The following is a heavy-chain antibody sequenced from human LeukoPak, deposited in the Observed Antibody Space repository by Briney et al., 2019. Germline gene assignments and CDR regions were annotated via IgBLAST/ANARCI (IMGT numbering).Heavy chain of an antibody. Sequence: GGSLRRSSSASGFTFSSFARGWLRPATGNGVEWVTSISGSGGSTYYADSVKGRFTISRDNSKNTLYLQMNSLRAEDTAVYYGAKGKYRGQGTLVTVSS. J-gene: IGHJ4*02. V-gene: IGHV3-23*01. CDR3: AKGKY. CDR2: ISGSGGST. CDR1: GFTFSSFA.